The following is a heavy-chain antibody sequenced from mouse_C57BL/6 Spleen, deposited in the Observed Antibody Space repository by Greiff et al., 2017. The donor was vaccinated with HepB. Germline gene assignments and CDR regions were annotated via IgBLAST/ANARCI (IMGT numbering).Heavy chain of an antibody. CDR2: IYPSDSET. CDR1: GYTFTSYW. V-gene: IGHV1-61*01. J-gene: IGHJ3*01. CDR3: ARSEYGRAGFAY. Sequence: QVQLKQPGAELVRPGSSVKLSCKASGYTFTSYWMDWVKQRPGQGLEWIGNIYPSDSETHYNQKFKDKATLTVDKSSSTAYMQLSSLTSEDSAVYYCARSEYGRAGFAYWGQGTLVTVSA. D-gene: IGHD2-1*01.